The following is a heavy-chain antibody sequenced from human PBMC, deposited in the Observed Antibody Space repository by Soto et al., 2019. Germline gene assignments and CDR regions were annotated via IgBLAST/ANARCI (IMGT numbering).Heavy chain of an antibody. Sequence: GGSLRLSCAASGFTFSIYAMSWVRQAPGKGLEWVSAISGSGGSTYYADSVKGRFTISRDNSKNTLYLQMNSLRAEDTAVYYCAKARGCSGGSCYSYYYYYMDVWGKGTTVTVSS. CDR3: AKARGCSGGSCYSYYYYYMDV. V-gene: IGHV3-23*01. CDR1: GFTFSIYA. CDR2: ISGSGGST. D-gene: IGHD2-15*01. J-gene: IGHJ6*03.